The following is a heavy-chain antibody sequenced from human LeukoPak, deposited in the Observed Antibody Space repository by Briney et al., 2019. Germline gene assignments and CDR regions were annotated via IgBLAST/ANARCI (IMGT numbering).Heavy chain of an antibody. Sequence: PSETLSFTCAVSGGSISSGGYSWSWIRQSPGKGLEWIGYIYHSGSTYYNPSLKSRVTISVDRSKNQFSLKLSSVTAADTAVYYCAREGSVLHDAFDIWGQGTMVTVSS. CDR2: IYHSGST. J-gene: IGHJ3*02. CDR3: AREGSVLHDAFDI. V-gene: IGHV4-30-2*06. CDR1: GGSISSGGYS.